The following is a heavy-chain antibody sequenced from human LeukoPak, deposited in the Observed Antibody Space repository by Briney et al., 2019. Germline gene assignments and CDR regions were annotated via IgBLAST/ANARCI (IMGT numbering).Heavy chain of an antibody. CDR2: MSGSGGNT. CDR3: ARIYSSGWNWYFDL. V-gene: IGHV3-23*01. CDR1: GFTLSSYA. D-gene: IGHD6-19*01. J-gene: IGHJ2*01. Sequence: GGSLRLSCAASGFTLSSYAVSWVRQAPGKGLQWVSGMSGSGGNTYYADSVKGRFTISRDNAKNSLYLQMNSLRAEDTAVYYCARIYSSGWNWYFDLWGRGTLVTVSS.